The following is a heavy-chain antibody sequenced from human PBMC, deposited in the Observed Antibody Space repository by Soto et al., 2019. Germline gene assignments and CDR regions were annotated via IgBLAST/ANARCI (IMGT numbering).Heavy chain of an antibody. CDR1: GGTFSSYA. V-gene: IGHV1-69*01. D-gene: IGHD6-13*01. J-gene: IGHJ4*02. Sequence: QVQLVQSGAEVKKPGSSVKVSCKASGGTFSSYAISWVRQAPGQGLEWMGGIIPIFGTANYAQKFQGRVTITADDSTSTAYMELSSLRSEDTAVYYCAAHWCGSSCRQGYFDYWGQGTLVTVSS. CDR2: IIPIFGTA. CDR3: AAHWCGSSCRQGYFDY.